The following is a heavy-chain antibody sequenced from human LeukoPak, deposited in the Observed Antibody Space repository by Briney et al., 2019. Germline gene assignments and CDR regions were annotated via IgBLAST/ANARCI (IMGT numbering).Heavy chain of an antibody. CDR3: ARALTFPDFYYYMDV. J-gene: IGHJ6*03. V-gene: IGHV4-34*01. Sequence: PSETLSLSCAVYGGSLIGLQRTWVRQSPGRGLEWIGEINPSGRTNYNPSLKSRVIISVDTSKNQFSLRLISGTAADTAIYYCARALTFPDFYYYMDVWGEGTTVTVSS. D-gene: IGHD2/OR15-2a*01. CDR2: INPSGRT. CDR1: GGSLIGLQ.